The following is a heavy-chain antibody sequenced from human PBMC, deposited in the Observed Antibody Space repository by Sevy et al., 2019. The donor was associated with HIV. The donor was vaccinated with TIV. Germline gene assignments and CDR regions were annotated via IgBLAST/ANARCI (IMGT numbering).Heavy chain of an antibody. CDR2: ISNSGSDI. D-gene: IGHD4-17*01. J-gene: IGHJ4*02. V-gene: IGHV3-21*06. CDR3: ARDLPPSATTVAHFDY. Sequence: GGSLRLSCAGSGFTFSSYAMNWVRQAPGKGLEWVSYISNSGSDIHYSDSLRGRFTISRDNAKNSLFLQMNSLRAEDTAVYYCARDLPPSATTVAHFDYWGQGTLVTVSS. CDR1: GFTFSSYA.